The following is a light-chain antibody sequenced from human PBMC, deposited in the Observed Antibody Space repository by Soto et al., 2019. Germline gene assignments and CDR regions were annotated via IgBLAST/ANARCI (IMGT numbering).Light chain of an antibody. Sequence: EIVMTQSPATLSVSPGERATLSFSASQSVSSNLAWYQQKPGQAPRLLIYGASTRATGIPARFSGSGSETEFTLTISSLQSEDFAVYYCQQYNNWPRTFGQGTKVDIK. V-gene: IGKV3-15*01. CDR1: QSVSSN. CDR3: QQYNNWPRT. CDR2: GAS. J-gene: IGKJ1*01.